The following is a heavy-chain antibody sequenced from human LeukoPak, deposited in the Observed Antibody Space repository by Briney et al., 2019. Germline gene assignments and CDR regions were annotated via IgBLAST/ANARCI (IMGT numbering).Heavy chain of an antibody. Sequence: SQTLSVTCAISGDSVSTNSATWNWIRQSPSRGLEWLGRTYYRSKWYNDYAVSVKSRITINPDTSKNQFSLQLNSVTPEDTAVYYCARDQGLGRYAFDIWGQGTMVTVSS. D-gene: IGHD7-27*01. J-gene: IGHJ3*02. V-gene: IGHV6-1*01. CDR2: TYYRSKWYN. CDR3: ARDQGLGRYAFDI. CDR1: GDSVSTNSAT.